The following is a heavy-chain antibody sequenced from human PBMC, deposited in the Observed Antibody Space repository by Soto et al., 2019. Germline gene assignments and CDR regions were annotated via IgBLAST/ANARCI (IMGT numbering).Heavy chain of an antibody. CDR3: ARARAIRGVYYYLGKEV. CDR2: IIPIFGTA. CDR1: GGTFSSYA. Sequence: QVQLVQSGAEVKKPGSSVKVSCKASGGTFSSYAISWVRQAPGQGLEWMGGIIPIFGTANYAQKFQGRVTISAEKTPNPAYMELSRLGSEDTAVDYCARARAIRGVYYYLGKEVLGQGATVTVSS. D-gene: IGHD3-10*01. J-gene: IGHJ6*02. V-gene: IGHV1-69*06.